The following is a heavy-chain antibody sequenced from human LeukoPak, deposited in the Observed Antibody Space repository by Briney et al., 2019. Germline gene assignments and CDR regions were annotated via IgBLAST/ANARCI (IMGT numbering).Heavy chain of an antibody. CDR3: AREDYYDSGSFDP. V-gene: IGHV4-61*02. J-gene: IGHJ5*02. Sequence: NSSETLSLTCTVSGGSISSGSYYWSWIRQPAGKGLEWIGRIYASGYTNYNPSLKSRVTISVDTSKNQFSLKLSSVTAADTAVYYCAREDYYDSGSFDPWGQGTLVTVSS. D-gene: IGHD3-22*01. CDR2: IYASGYT. CDR1: GGSISSGSYY.